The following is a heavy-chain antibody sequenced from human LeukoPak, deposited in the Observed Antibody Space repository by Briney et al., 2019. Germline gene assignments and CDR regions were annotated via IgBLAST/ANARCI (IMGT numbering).Heavy chain of an antibody. D-gene: IGHD3-16*01. J-gene: IGHJ3*02. Sequence: SETLSLTCAVSGGSISSYYWSWIRQPPGKGLEWIGYIYYSGSTNYNPSLKSRVTISVDTSKNQFSLKLSSVTAADTAVYYCAGGLNDAFDIWGQGTMVTVSS. CDR3: AGGLNDAFDI. CDR1: GGSISSYY. CDR2: IYYSGST. V-gene: IGHV4-59*01.